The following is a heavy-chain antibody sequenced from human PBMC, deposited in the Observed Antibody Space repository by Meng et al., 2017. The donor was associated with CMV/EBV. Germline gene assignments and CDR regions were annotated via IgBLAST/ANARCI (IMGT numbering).Heavy chain of an antibody. Sequence: GESLKISCAASGFTFSSYAMHWVRQAPGKGLEWVSYISSSSSTIYYADSVKGRFTISRDNAKNSLYLQMNSLRAEDTAVYYCARGIERFLEWFHYGMDVWGQGTTVTVSS. J-gene: IGHJ6*02. CDR3: ARGIERFLEWFHYGMDV. CDR2: ISSSSSTI. D-gene: IGHD3-3*01. V-gene: IGHV3-48*04. CDR1: GFTFSSYA.